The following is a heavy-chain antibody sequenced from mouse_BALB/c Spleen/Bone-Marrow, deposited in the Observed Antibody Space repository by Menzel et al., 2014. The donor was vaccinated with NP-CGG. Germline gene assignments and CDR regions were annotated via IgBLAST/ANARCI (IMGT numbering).Heavy chain of an antibody. CDR2: IDPANGNT. J-gene: IGHJ4*01. V-gene: IGHV14-3*02. Sequence: VQLKQSGAELVKPGASVKLSCTASGFNIKDTYMHWVKQRPEQGLEWIGRIDPANGNTKYDPKFQGKATITADTSSNTAYLQLSSLTSEDTAVYYCARNGYYVHYYAMDYWGQGTSVTVSS. CDR3: ARNGYYVHYYAMDY. CDR1: GFNIKDTY. D-gene: IGHD2-3*01.